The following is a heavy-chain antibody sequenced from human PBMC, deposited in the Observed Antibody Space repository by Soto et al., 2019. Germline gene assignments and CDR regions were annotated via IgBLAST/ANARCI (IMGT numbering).Heavy chain of an antibody. CDR2: IKRKSDGGTT. V-gene: IGHV3-15*01. CDR3: AVNDYLDY. J-gene: IGHJ4*02. CDR1: GFTFSNAW. Sequence: VGSLRLSCAASGFTFSNAWMIWVRQAPGKGLEWVGRIKRKSDGGTTDYAAPVKGRFTTSRDDSANTLYLQMNSLKTEDTAVYFCAVNDYLDYWGQGALVTVSS.